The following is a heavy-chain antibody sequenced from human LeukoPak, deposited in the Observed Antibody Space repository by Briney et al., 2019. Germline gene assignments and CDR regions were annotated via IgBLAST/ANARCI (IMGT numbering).Heavy chain of an antibody. CDR3: ARDGFNVATIDGLDH. CDR1: GGSISSYY. CDR2: IYTSGST. J-gene: IGHJ4*02. Sequence: SETLSLTCTVSGGSISSYYWSWIRQPAGKGLEWIGRIYTSGSTNYNPSLKSRVTMSVDTSKNQFSLKLSSVTAADTAVYYCARDGFNVATIDGLDHWGQGTLVTVSS. D-gene: IGHD5-12*01. V-gene: IGHV4-4*07.